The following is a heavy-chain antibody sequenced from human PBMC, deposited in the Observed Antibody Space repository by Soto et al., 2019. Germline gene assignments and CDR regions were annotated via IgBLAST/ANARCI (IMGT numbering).Heavy chain of an antibody. Sequence: QSGGSLRLSCAASGFSFSTYNMNWARQAPGRGLEWVSYISSRSSTIYHADSVKGRFTISRDNAKNSLYLQMDSLRDEDTAVYFCARAIAVGSTSLDYWGLGTRVTVSS. D-gene: IGHD6-19*01. CDR1: GFSFSTYN. V-gene: IGHV3-48*02. CDR3: ARAIAVGSTSLDY. J-gene: IGHJ4*02. CDR2: ISSRSSTI.